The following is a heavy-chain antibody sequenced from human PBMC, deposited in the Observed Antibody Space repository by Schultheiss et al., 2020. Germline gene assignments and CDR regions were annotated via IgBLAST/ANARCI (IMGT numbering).Heavy chain of an antibody. J-gene: IGHJ4*02. D-gene: IGHD4-11*01. CDR3: ARDPSNYGVFYFDY. CDR2: INHSGST. Sequence: SETLSLTCTVSGGSISSYYWSWIRQPAGKGLEWIGEINHSGSTNYNPSLKSRVTISVDTSKNQFSLKLSSVTAADTAVYYCARDPSNYGVFYFDYWGQGTLVTVSS. CDR1: GGSISSYY. V-gene: IGHV4-59*12.